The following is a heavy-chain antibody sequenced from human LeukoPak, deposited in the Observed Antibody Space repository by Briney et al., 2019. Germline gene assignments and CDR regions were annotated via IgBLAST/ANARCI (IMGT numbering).Heavy chain of an antibody. D-gene: IGHD4-17*01. CDR3: ARDGEYGDPRYYFDY. J-gene: IGHJ4*02. CDR1: GYTFTSYY. CDR2: INPSGGST. V-gene: IGHV1-46*01. Sequence: ASVKVSCKASGYTFTSYYMHWVRQAPGQGLEWMGIINPSGGSTSYAQKFQGRVTMTRDTSTSSVYMELSSLRSGDTAVYYCARDGEYGDPRYYFDYWGQGTLVTVSS.